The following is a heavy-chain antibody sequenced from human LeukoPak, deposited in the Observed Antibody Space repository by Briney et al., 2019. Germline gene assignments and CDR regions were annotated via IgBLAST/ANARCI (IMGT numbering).Heavy chain of an antibody. J-gene: IGHJ1*01. V-gene: IGHV4-59*01. CDR1: GGSISSYY. CDR2: IYYTGNT. Sequence: SETLSLTCTVSGGSISSYYWNWIRQPPGKGLEWIGYIYYTGNTNYNPSLKSRVTVSVDTSKNQFSLKLSSVTAADTAVYYCAREDYCSGGSCYSGYFQHWGQGTLVTVSS. D-gene: IGHD2-15*01. CDR3: AREDYCSGGSCYSGYFQH.